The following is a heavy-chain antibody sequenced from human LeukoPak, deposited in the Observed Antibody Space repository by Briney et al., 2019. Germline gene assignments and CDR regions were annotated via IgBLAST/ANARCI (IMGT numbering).Heavy chain of an antibody. CDR3: AREAKALPYYFDY. Sequence: SETLSLTCTVSGGSISSGDYYWSWLRQPPGTGLEWIGYIYYSGSTYYNPSLKSRVTISVDTSKNQFSLKLSSVTAADTAVYYCAREAKALPYYFDYWGQGTLVTVSS. J-gene: IGHJ4*02. V-gene: IGHV4-30-4*01. CDR1: GGSISSGDYY. CDR2: IYYSGST.